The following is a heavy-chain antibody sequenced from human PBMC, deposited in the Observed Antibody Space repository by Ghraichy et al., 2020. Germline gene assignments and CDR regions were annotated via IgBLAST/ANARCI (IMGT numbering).Heavy chain of an antibody. V-gene: IGHV3-7*01. Sequence: LSLTCAASEFTFSSYWMSWVRQASGKGLEWVANIKGDGSEKYYVDSVKGRFTISRDNAKDSLYLQMNSLRAEDTAVYYCARNGAGVAPAAAPYYYYGMDVWGQGITVTVSS. CDR2: IKGDGSEK. J-gene: IGHJ6*02. D-gene: IGHD2-2*01. CDR1: EFTFSSYW. CDR3: ARNGAGVAPAAAPYYYYGMDV.